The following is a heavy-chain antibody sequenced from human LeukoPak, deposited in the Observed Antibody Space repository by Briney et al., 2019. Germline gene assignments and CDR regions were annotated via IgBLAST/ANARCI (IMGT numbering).Heavy chain of an antibody. J-gene: IGHJ4*02. D-gene: IGHD3-22*01. CDR2: INHSGST. CDR1: GGSFSGYY. Sequence: PSETLSLTCAVYGGSFSGYYWSWIRQPPGKGLEWIGEINHSGSTNYNPSLKSRVTISVDTSKNQFSLKLSSVTAADTAVYYCARNPPKYYYDSSGSLDFDYWGQGTLVTVSS. CDR3: ARNPPKYYYDSSGSLDFDY. V-gene: IGHV4-34*01.